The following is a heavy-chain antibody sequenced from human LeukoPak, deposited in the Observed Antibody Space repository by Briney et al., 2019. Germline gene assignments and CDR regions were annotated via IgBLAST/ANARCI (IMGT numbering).Heavy chain of an antibody. V-gene: IGHV3-73*01. J-gene: IGHJ4*02. CDR2: IRSKANSYAT. D-gene: IGHD6-13*01. CDR3: TRVLSDSSSAKFDY. CDR1: GFTFSGSA. Sequence: GGSLKLSCAASGFTFSGSAMHWVRQASGKGLEWVGRIRSKANSYATAYAASVKGRFTISRDDSDNTACLQMNSLKTEDTAVYYCTRVLSDSSSAKFDYWGQGTLVTVSS.